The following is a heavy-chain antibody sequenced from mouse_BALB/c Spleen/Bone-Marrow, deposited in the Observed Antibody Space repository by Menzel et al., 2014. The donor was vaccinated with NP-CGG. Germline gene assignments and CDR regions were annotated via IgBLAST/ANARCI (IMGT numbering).Heavy chain of an antibody. CDR1: GFTFTDYY. J-gene: IGHJ1*01. V-gene: IGHV7-3*02. CDR3: ARDENVGIYWYFDV. CDR2: IRNKAKGYTT. Sequence: EVQGVESGGGSVQPGGSLRLSCATSGFTFTDYYMSLVRQPPGKALEWLGFIRNKAKGYTTDYSASVKGRFTISRDNSQRILYLQMNTLRAEDSATYYCARDENVGIYWYFDVWGAGTTVIVSS.